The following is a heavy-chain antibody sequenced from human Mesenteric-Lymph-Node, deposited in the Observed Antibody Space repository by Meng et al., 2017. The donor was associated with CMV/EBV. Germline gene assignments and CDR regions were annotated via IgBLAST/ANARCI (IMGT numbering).Heavy chain of an antibody. CDR3: AKVYCSSTSCYPDY. Sequence: GESLKISCSASGFTFDIAWMTWVRQAPGKGLEWVSSISSSSSYIYYADSVKGRFTISRDNAKNSLYLQMNSLRAEDTAVYYCAKVYCSSTSCYPDYWGQGTLVTVSS. CDR1: GFTFDIAW. D-gene: IGHD2-2*01. CDR2: ISSSSSYI. V-gene: IGHV3-21*01. J-gene: IGHJ4*02.